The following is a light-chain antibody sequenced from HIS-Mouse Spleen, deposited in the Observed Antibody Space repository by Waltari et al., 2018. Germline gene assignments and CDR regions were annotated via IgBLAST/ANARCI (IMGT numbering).Light chain of an antibody. Sequence: QSALTQPASVSGSPGQSITISCTGTSSDVGSYNLVSWYQQHPGKAPKLMIYEGSKRASGVSNRFSGYKSGNTASLTISGVQAEDEADYYCCSYAGSSTWVFGGGTKLTVL. CDR2: EGS. CDR1: SSDVGSYNL. V-gene: IGLV2-23*01. J-gene: IGLJ3*02. CDR3: CSYAGSSTWV.